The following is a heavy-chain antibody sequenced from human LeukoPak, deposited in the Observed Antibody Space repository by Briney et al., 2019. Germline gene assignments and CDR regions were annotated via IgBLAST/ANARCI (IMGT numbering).Heavy chain of an antibody. CDR1: GGSISSSNW. CDR2: IYHSGST. V-gene: IGHV4-4*02. Sequence: PSGTLSLTCAVSGGSISSSNWWSWVRQPPWKGLEWIGEIYHSGSTNYNPSLKSRVTISVDKSKNQFSLKLSSVTAADTAVYYCARDPLEIAAAGTSHYWGQGTLVTVSS. J-gene: IGHJ4*02. CDR3: ARDPLEIAAAGTSHY. D-gene: IGHD6-13*01.